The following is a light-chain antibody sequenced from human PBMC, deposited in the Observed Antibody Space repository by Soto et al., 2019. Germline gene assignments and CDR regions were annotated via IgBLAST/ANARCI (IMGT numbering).Light chain of an antibody. CDR1: QAISSW. CDR3: QQANSFRPN. Sequence: DIQMTQSPSSVSASVGDRVTITCRASQAISSWLGWYQQKPGKAPKLLIYAASSLQSGVPSRFSGSGSGTDFTLTISSLQPEDFATYYCQQANSFRPNFGQGTRLEMK. J-gene: IGKJ5*01. V-gene: IGKV1D-12*01. CDR2: AAS.